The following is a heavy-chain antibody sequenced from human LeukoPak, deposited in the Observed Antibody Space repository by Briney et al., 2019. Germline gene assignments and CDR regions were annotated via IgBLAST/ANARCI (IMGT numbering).Heavy chain of an antibody. D-gene: IGHD2-2*02. CDR3: AKDMVRYCSSTSCYSPMDV. CDR2: IGWYSGSI. J-gene: IGHJ6*03. CDR1: GFTFDDYA. V-gene: IGHV3-9*01. Sequence: GGSLRLSCAASGFTFDDYAMHWVRQAPGKGLERVSGIGWYSGSIGYADSVKGRFTISRDNAKNSLYLQMNSLRAEDTALYYCAKDMVRYCSSTSCYSPMDVWGKGTTVTVSS.